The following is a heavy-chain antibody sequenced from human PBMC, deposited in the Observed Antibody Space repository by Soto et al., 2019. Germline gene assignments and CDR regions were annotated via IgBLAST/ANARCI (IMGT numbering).Heavy chain of an antibody. V-gene: IGHV4-59*01. CDR3: ARAQSSSSIWWFDP. D-gene: IGHD6-6*01. CDR2: IYYSGST. CDR1: GGSISSYY. Sequence: SETLSLTCTVSGGSISSYYWSWIRQPPGKGLEWIGYIYYSGSTNYNPSLKSRVTISVDTSKNQFSLKLSSVTAADTAVYYCARAQSSSSIWWFDPWGQGTLVTVSS. J-gene: IGHJ5*02.